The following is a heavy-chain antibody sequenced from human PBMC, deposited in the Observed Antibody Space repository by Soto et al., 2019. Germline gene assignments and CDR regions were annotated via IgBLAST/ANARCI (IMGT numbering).Heavy chain of an antibody. CDR1: GFSLNTTAMG. Sequence: QITLKESGPTLVKPTQTLTLTCTFSGFSLNTTAMGVAWIRQPPGKALEWLALIYWDDDKRYNPSLQSRLTITKDTSKNQVVLTMTNMDPVDTATYFCAHKPTVIAYFDFWGQGTLVTVSS. D-gene: IGHD2-21*01. V-gene: IGHV2-5*02. J-gene: IGHJ4*02. CDR2: IYWDDDK. CDR3: AHKPTVIAYFDF.